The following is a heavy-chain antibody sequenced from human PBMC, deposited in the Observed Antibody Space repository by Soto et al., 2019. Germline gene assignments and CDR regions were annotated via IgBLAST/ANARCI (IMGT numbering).Heavy chain of an antibody. V-gene: IGHV1-2*04. CDR1: GYTFTGYY. D-gene: IGHD5-18*01. CDR2: INPNSGGT. J-gene: IGHJ4*02. Sequence: ASVKVSCKASGYTFTGYYMHWVRQAPGQGLEWMGWINPNSGGTNYAQKFQGWVTMTRDTSISTAYMELSRLRSEDTAVYYCAALGGYSYGPTPRVDYWGQGTLVTVSS. CDR3: AALGGYSYGPTPRVDY.